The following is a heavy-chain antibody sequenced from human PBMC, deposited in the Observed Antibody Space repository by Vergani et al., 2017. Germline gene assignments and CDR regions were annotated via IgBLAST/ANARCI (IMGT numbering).Heavy chain of an antibody. V-gene: IGHV3-11*05. Sequence: QVQLVESGGGLVKPGGSLRLSCAASGFTFSDYYMSWIRQAPGKGMEWVSYISSSSSYTNYADSVKGRFTISRDNAKNSLYLQMNSLRAEDTAVYYCASSVVSIVVVITLAAFDIWGQGTMVTVSS. CDR3: ASSVVSIVVVITLAAFDI. J-gene: IGHJ3*02. CDR1: GFTFSDYY. D-gene: IGHD3-22*01. CDR2: ISSSSSYT.